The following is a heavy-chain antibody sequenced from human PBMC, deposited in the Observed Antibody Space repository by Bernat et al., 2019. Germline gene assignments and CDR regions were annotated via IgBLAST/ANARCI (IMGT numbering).Heavy chain of an antibody. D-gene: IGHD5-18*01. CDR1: GFTFSSYA. V-gene: IGHV3-23*01. CDR3: AKVRVRGDTASYFDY. CDR2: ISGSGGST. J-gene: IGHJ4*02. Sequence: EVQLLESGGGLVQPGGSLRLSCAASGFTFSSYAMSWVRQAPGKGLEWVSAISGSGGSTYYADSVKGRFTISRDNSKNTLYLQMNSLRAEDTAIYYCAKVRVRGDTASYFDYWGQGTLVTVSS.